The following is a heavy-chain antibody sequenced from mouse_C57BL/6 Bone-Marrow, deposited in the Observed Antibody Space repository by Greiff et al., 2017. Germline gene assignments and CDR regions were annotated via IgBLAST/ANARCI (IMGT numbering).Heavy chain of an antibody. CDR3: ARSGLYYGNLYYFDY. Sequence: VKLQQPGAELVRPGSSVKLSCKASGYTFTSYWMHWVKQRPIQGLEWIGNIDPSDSETHYNQKFKDKATLTVDKSSSTAYMQLSSLTSEDSAVYYWARSGLYYGNLYYFDYWGQGTTLTVSS. CDR2: IDPSDSET. V-gene: IGHV1-52*01. D-gene: IGHD2-1*01. J-gene: IGHJ2*01. CDR1: GYTFTSYW.